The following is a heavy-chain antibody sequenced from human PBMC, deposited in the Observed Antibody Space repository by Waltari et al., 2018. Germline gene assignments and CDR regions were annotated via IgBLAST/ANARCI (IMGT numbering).Heavy chain of an antibody. CDR1: GCTLTELS. D-gene: IGHD2-15*01. Sequence: QVQLVQSGAEVKKPGASVKVSCKVSGCTLTELSMHWFRQAHGKGLEWMGGFDPEDGETIYAQKFQGRVTMTEDTSTDTAYMELSSLRSEDTAVYYCATVGGRCSGGSFQCGDYYYYGMDVWGQGTTVTVSS. J-gene: IGHJ6*02. CDR3: ATVGGRCSGGSFQCGDYYYYGMDV. CDR2: FDPEDGET. V-gene: IGHV1-24*01.